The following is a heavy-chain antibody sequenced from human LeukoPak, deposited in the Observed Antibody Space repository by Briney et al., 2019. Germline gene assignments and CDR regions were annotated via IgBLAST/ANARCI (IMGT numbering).Heavy chain of an antibody. CDR1: GYSISSGYY. J-gene: IGHJ4*02. D-gene: IGHD6-13*01. Sequence: SETLSLTCTVSGYSISSGYYWAWIRQPPGKELEWIGSVYHSGSTYYNPFLKSRVTISVDTSKNQFSLKLSSVTAADTAVYYCARDVVAAPGTWDYWGQGTLVTVSS. CDR3: ARDVVAAPGTWDY. V-gene: IGHV4-38-2*02. CDR2: VYHSGST.